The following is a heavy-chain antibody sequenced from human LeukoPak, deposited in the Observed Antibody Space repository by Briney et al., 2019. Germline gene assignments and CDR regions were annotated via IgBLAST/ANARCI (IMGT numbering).Heavy chain of an antibody. CDR1: GFTFSSYS. CDR2: ISSSSSYI. V-gene: IGHV3-21*01. Sequence: GGSLRLSCAASGFTFSSYSMNWVRQAPGKGLEWVSSISSSSSYIYYADSVKGRFTISRDNAKNSLYLQMNSLRAEDTAVYYCARDHGELGYCSGGTCQPWGQGTLVTVSS. J-gene: IGHJ5*02. D-gene: IGHD2-15*01. CDR3: ARDHGELGYCSGGTCQP.